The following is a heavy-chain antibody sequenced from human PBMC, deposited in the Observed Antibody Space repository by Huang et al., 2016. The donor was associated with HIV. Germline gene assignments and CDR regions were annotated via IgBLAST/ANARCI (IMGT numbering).Heavy chain of an antibody. V-gene: IGHV4-34*01. J-gene: IGHJ5*02. CDR2: IDHSGTT. Sequence: QVQLVQWGAGLLKPSETLSLSCAVYGVSLSGCYWTWIRQPPGKGLAWIGEIDHSGTTNYNPSLKSRVLISIDTSKNQFSLQLNSVTPADTAVYYCARGNVGPSRIAAPSFDPWGQGVLVTVSS. CDR3: ARGNVGPSRIAAPSFDP. D-gene: IGHD1-26*01. CDR1: GVSLSGCY.